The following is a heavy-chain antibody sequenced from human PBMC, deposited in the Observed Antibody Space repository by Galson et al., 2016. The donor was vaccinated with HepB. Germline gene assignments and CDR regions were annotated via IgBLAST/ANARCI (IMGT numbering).Heavy chain of an antibody. J-gene: IGHJ3*02. CDR2: IYYSGST. D-gene: IGHD4-17*01. Sequence: SETLSLTCTVSGGAINSYYWSWIRQPPGKGLEWIGYIYYSGSTYYKPSLESRVTISVDTSKNQFSLRLSSVTAADTAVYYCARTNYGDDVFEIWGQGTMVTVSS. V-gene: IGHV4-59*01. CDR3: ARTNYGDDVFEI. CDR1: GGAINSYY.